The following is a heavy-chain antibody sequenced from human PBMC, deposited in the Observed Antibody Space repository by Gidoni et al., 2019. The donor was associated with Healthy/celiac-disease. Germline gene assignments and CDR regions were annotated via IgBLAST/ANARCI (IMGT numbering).Heavy chain of an antibody. J-gene: IGHJ4*02. CDR3: ARDPYGSYYFDY. D-gene: IGHD3-16*01. Sequence: QVQLVESGGGVVQPGRSLRLSCAASGFTFSSYGMHWVRQAPGKGLEWVAVIWYDGSNKYYADSVKGRFTISRDNSKNTLYLQMNSPRAEDTAVYYCARDPYGSYYFDYWGQGTLVTVSS. CDR2: IWYDGSNK. CDR1: GFTFSSYG. V-gene: IGHV3-33*01.